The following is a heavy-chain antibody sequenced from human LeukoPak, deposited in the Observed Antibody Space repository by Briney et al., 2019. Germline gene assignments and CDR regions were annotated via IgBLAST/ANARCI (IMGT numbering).Heavy chain of an antibody. CDR2: ISYSGGT. D-gene: IGHD6-13*01. V-gene: IGHV4-39*07. CDR3: ARDLYSSRTNDAFVI. J-gene: IGHJ3*02. Sequence: SETLSLTCSLSGGSISSSSYYWAWIRQPPGKGLEWIGSISYSGGTYYNPSLKSRVTISVDTSKIQFSLKLTSVTAADTAVYYCARDLYSSRTNDAFVIWGQGTLVTVSS. CDR1: GGSISSSSYY.